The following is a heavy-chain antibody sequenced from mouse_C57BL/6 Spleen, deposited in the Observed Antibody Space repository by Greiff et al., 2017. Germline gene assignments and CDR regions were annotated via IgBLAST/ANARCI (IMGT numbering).Heavy chain of an antibody. CDR1: GYSITSAY. CDR3: ARYRNYYGSSPYYFDY. CDR2: ISYSGST. D-gene: IGHD1-1*01. Sequence: VQLKESGPGLAKPSQTLSLTCSVTGYSITSAYWNWIRTFPGNKLEYMGYISYSGSTYYNPSLNSRISITRDTSKNQYYLQLNSVTTKDTATYYGARYRNYYGSSPYYFDYWGQGTTLTVSS. V-gene: IGHV3-8*01. J-gene: IGHJ2*01.